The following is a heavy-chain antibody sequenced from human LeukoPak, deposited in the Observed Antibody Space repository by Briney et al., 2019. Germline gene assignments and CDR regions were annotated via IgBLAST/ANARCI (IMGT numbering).Heavy chain of an antibody. Sequence: PGGSLRLSCAASGFTFSNACMNWVRQAPGKGLEWVGRIKSKTDGGTTDYAAPVKGRFTISRDDSKNTLYLQMNSLKTEDTAVYYCTTDAEHIVVVTAPHDAFDIWGQGTMVTVSS. J-gene: IGHJ3*02. V-gene: IGHV3-15*07. D-gene: IGHD2-21*02. CDR1: GFTFSNAC. CDR3: TTDAEHIVVVTAPHDAFDI. CDR2: IKSKTDGGTT.